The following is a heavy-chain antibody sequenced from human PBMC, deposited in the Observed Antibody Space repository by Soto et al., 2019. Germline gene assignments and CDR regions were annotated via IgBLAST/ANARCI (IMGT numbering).Heavy chain of an antibody. V-gene: IGHV5-51*01. D-gene: IGHD6-13*01. J-gene: IGHJ6*02. CDR3: ARTAAAGKYYYGMDV. CDR1: GYSFTSYW. Sequence: LKISCKGSGYSFTSYWISWVRQMPGKGLECMGIIYPGDSDTRYSPSFQGQVTISADKSISTAYLQWSSLKASDTAMYYCARTAAAGKYYYGMDVWGQGTTVTVSS. CDR2: IYPGDSDT.